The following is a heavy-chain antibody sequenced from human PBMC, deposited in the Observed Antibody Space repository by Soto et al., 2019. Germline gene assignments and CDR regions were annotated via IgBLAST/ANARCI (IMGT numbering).Heavy chain of an antibody. CDR3: ANLPPTPDCFDP. V-gene: IGHV1-2*05. D-gene: IGHD2-15*01. CDR2: INPTTGAT. J-gene: IGHJ5*02. Sequence: ASVKVSCKASGYTFTGYFIHWLRHAPGQGLEWMGRINPTTGATNYARKFQDRVTMNRDTSINTAYMELSSLRSDDMDIYYCANLPPTPDCFDPWGQGTLVTVSS. CDR1: GYTFTGYF.